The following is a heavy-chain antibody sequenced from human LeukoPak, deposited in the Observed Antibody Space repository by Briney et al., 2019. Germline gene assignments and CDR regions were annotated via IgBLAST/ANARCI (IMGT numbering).Heavy chain of an antibody. Sequence: GRSLRLSCAASGFTFSSYGMHWVRQAPGKGLEWVAVISYDGSNKYYADSVKGRFTISRDNSKNTLYLQMNSLRADDTAVYYCAKDPGEWELILYFDYWGQGTLVTVSS. D-gene: IGHD1-26*01. CDR2: ISYDGSNK. V-gene: IGHV3-30*18. J-gene: IGHJ4*02. CDR3: AKDPGEWELILYFDY. CDR1: GFTFSSYG.